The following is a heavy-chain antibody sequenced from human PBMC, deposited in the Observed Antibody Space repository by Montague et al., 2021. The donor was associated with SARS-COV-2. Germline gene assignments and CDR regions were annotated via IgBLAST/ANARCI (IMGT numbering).Heavy chain of an antibody. Sequence: PALVTPTQTLTLTCTFSGFSLSTSGMCVSWIRQPPGKALEWLARIDWDDDKCYSPSLKSRLTITKDTSKNQVVLTMTNMDPVDTATYYCAHRPSIAAAGTFRFDPWGQGTLVTVSS. D-gene: IGHD6-13*01. CDR3: AHRPSIAAAGTFRFDP. CDR1: GFSLSTSGMC. J-gene: IGHJ5*02. CDR2: IDWDDDK. V-gene: IGHV2-5*08.